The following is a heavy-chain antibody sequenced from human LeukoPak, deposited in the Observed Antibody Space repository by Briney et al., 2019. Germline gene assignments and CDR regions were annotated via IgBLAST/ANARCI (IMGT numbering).Heavy chain of an antibody. CDR3: ARDYYYDSSGYYGY. CDR2: INWNGVGT. J-gene: IGHJ4*02. Sequence: GGSLRLSCAASGFSFGDFGMSWVRQAPGKGLEWVSGINWNGVGTSYIDSVKGRFTVSRDNAKNSLYLQMNSLRAEDTAVYYCARDYYYDSSGYYGYWGQGTLVTVSS. CDR1: GFSFGDFG. D-gene: IGHD3-22*01. V-gene: IGHV3-20*04.